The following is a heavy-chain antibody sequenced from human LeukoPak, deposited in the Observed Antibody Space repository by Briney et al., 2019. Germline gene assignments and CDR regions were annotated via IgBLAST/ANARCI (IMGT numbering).Heavy chain of an antibody. D-gene: IGHD3-10*01. CDR3: ARGMRGGSFDY. Sequence: GASVKVSCKASGYNFISYAISWVRQALGQGLEWMGWISAYNGNTNYAQKLQGRVTMTTDTSTSTAYMELRSLRSDDTAVYYCARGMRGGSFDYWGQGTLVTVSS. CDR1: GYNFISYA. J-gene: IGHJ4*02. V-gene: IGHV1-18*01. CDR2: ISAYNGNT.